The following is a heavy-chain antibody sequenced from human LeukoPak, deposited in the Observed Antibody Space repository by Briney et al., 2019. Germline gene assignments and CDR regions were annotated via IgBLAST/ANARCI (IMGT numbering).Heavy chain of an antibody. Sequence: GGSLRLSCAASGFTFSSYSMNWVRQAPGKGLEWVSSISSSSTYIYHADSVKGRFSISRDDARKSLYLQMNSLRAEDTALYYCAKDRPNWAIDGWGQETQVTVSS. J-gene: IGHJ4*02. CDR1: GFTFSSYS. CDR2: ISSSSTYI. CDR3: AKDRPNWAIDG. V-gene: IGHV3-21*01. D-gene: IGHD3-16*01.